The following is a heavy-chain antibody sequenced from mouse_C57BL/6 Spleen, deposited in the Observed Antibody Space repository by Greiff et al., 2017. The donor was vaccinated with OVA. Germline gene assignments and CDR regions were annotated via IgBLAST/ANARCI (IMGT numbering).Heavy chain of an antibody. CDR3: VRHHSSYWYFDV. J-gene: IGHJ1*03. V-gene: IGHV10-1*01. CDR2: IRSKSNNYAT. Sequence: EVQGVESGGGLVQPKGSLKLSCAASGFSFNTYAMNWVRQAPGKGLEWVARIRSKSNNYATYYADSVKDRFTISRDDSESMLYLQMNNLKTEDTAMYYCVRHHSSYWYFDVWGTGTTVTVSS. CDR1: GFSFNTYA. D-gene: IGHD2-12*01.